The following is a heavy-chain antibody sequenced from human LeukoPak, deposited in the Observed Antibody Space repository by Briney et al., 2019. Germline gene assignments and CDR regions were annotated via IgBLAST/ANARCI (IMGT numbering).Heavy chain of an antibody. V-gene: IGHV3-30-3*01. D-gene: IGHD3-10*01. CDR2: ISYDGSNK. J-gene: IGHJ6*02. CDR3: ASQGGLLWFGELSGGMDV. CDR1: GFTFSSYA. Sequence: GESLRLSCAASGFTFSSYAMNWVRQAPGKGLEWVVFISYDGSNKYYADSVKGRFTISRDNSKNTLYLQMNSLRAEDTAVYYCASQGGLLWFGELSGGMDVWGQGTTVTVSS.